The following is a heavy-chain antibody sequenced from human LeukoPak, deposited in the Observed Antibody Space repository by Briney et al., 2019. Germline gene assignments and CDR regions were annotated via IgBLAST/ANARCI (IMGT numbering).Heavy chain of an antibody. CDR3: ARGFAYYDFWSGPEPYYYYMDV. CDR2: IIPIFGTA. D-gene: IGHD3-3*01. CDR1: GGTFSSYA. Sequence: SVKVSYKASGGTFSSYAISWVRQAPGQGLEWMGGIIPIFGTANYAQKFQGRVTITADESTSTAYMELSSLRSEDTAVYYCARGFAYYDFWSGPEPYYYYMDVWGKGTTVTVSS. J-gene: IGHJ6*03. V-gene: IGHV1-69*13.